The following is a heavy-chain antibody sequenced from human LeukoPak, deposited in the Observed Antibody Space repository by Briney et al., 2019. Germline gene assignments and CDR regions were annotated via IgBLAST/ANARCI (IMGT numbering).Heavy chain of an antibody. CDR2: IYYSGST. D-gene: IGHD4-17*01. V-gene: IGHV4-59*01. CDR3: ARELDYGDYGNWFDP. J-gene: IGHJ5*02. CDR1: GGSISSYY. Sequence: PSETLSLTCTVSGGSISSYYWSWIRQPPGKGLEWIGYIYYSGSTNYNPSLKSRVTISVDTSKNQFSLKLSSVTAADTAVYYCARELDYGDYGNWFDPWGQGTLVTVSS.